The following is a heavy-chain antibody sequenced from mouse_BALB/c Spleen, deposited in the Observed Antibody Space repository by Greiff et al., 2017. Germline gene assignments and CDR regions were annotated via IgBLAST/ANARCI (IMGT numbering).Heavy chain of an antibody. CDR1: GYAFSSYW. Sequence: VKLQESGAELVRPGSSVKISCKASGYAFSSYWMNWVKQRPGQGLEWIGQIYPGDGDTNYNGKFKGKATLTADKSSSTAYMQLSSLTSEDSAVYFCARNGNGNYYWGQGTTLTVSS. V-gene: IGHV1-80*01. D-gene: IGHD2-1*01. J-gene: IGHJ2*01. CDR2: IYPGDGDT. CDR3: ARNGNGNYY.